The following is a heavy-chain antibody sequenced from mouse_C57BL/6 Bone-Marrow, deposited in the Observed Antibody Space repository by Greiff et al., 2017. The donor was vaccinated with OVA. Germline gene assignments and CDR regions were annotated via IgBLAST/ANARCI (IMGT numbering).Heavy chain of an antibody. D-gene: IGHD1-1*01. CDR1: GYSITSGYF. J-gene: IGHJ4*01. CDR2: ISYDGSN. CDR3: AITTVVATDY. V-gene: IGHV3-6*01. Sequence: VQLKESGPGLVKPSQSLSLTCSVTGYSITSGYFWYCIRQFPGNKLEWMGYISYDGSNNYNPSLKNRISITRNTTKNKFFLKLNSVTTEDTAIYYCAITTVVATDYWGQGTAVTV.